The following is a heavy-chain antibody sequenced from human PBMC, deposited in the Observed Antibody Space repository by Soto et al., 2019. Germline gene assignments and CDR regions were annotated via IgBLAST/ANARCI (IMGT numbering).Heavy chain of an antibody. J-gene: IGHJ4*02. V-gene: IGHV3-48*03. CDR3: ARATYSSSYYFDS. CDR2: IGSSGSTI. Sequence: LRLSCAASGFTFSSYAMSWVRQAPGKGLEWVSKIGSSGSTIWYADSVKGRFTISRDNAKNSLYLQMNSLRGEDTAVYYCARATYSSSYYFDSWGQGTLVTVSS. CDR1: GFTFSSYA. D-gene: IGHD6-6*01.